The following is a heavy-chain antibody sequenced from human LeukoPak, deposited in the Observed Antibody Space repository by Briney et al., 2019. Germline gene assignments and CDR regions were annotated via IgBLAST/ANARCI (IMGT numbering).Heavy chain of an antibody. CDR3: ARVNTLIRGIGWFDP. CDR1: GYSISSGYY. CDR2: IYHSGST. J-gene: IGHJ5*02. D-gene: IGHD3-10*01. Sequence: PSETLSLTCTVSGYSISSGYYWGWIRQPPGKGLEWIGGIYHSGSTYYNPSLKSRVTISVDTSKNQFSLKLSSVTAADTAVYYCARVNTLIRGIGWFDPWGQGILVTVSS. V-gene: IGHV4-38-2*02.